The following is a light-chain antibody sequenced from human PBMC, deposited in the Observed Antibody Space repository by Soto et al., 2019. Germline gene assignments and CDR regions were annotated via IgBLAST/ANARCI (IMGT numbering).Light chain of an antibody. J-gene: IGKJ1*01. CDR3: QQYNNWPRT. CDR1: QSVSSN. CDR2: GAS. Sequence: EIVMTQSPGTLSVSPGERATLSCRASQSVSSNLAWYQQKPGQAPRLLIYGASTRATGIPARFSGSRSGTEFTLTISSLQSEDFAVYYGQQYNNWPRTFGQGTKVESK. V-gene: IGKV3-15*01.